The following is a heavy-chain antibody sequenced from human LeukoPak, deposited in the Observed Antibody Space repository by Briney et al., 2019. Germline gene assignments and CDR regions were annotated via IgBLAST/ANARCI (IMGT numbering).Heavy chain of an antibody. V-gene: IGHV3-23*01. CDR3: ARGGSGNWNAPFDY. CDR2: ISISGGST. J-gene: IGHJ4*02. Sequence: GGSLRLSCAASGFTFSNYAMNWVRQAPGKGLEWVSGISISGGSTFYADPVKGRFTISRDNAKNSLYLQLNSLRAEDTAVYYCARGGSGNWNAPFDYWGQGTLVTVSS. D-gene: IGHD1-1*01. CDR1: GFTFSNYA.